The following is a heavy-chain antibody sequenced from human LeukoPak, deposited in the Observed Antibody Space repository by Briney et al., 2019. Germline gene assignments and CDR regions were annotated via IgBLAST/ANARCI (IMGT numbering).Heavy chain of an antibody. CDR1: GFTFSSYA. Sequence: GGSLRPSCAASGFTFSSYAMHWVRQAPGKGLEYVSVISSNGGSTYYANSVKGRFSISRDNAKNTLYLQMYSLRAEDTALYYCARAGYNFGLDVWGQGTMVTVSS. J-gene: IGHJ6*02. CDR2: ISSNGGST. CDR3: ARAGYNFGLDV. V-gene: IGHV3-64*01. D-gene: IGHD1-1*01.